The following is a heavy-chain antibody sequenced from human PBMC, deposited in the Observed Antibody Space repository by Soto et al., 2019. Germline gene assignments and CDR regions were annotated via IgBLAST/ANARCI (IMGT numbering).Heavy chain of an antibody. V-gene: IGHV1-2*04. CDR2: INPNSGGT. J-gene: IGHJ6*02. D-gene: IGHD2-2*01. Sequence: EXSVKVSCKASGYPFTGYYMHWVRQAPGQGLEWMGWINPNSGGTNYAQKFQGWVTMTRDTSISTAYMELSRLRSDDTAVYYCARLPVNRLAGEGVGGPHDYYYYGMDVWGQGTTVTVSS. CDR1: GYPFTGYY. CDR3: ARLPVNRLAGEGVGGPHDYYYYGMDV.